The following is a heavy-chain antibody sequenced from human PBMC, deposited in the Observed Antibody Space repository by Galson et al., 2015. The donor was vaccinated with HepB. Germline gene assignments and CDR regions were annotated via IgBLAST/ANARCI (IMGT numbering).Heavy chain of an antibody. Sequence: SVKVSCKASGFTFTSSAMQWVRQARGQRLEWIGWIVVGSGNTNYAQKFQERVTITRDMSTSTAYMELSSLRSEDTAVYYCAAWNYYDFWSGSTQNFDYWGQGTLVTVSS. CDR2: IVVGSGNT. D-gene: IGHD3-3*01. CDR1: GFTFTSSA. V-gene: IGHV1-58*02. CDR3: AAWNYYDFWSGSTQNFDY. J-gene: IGHJ4*02.